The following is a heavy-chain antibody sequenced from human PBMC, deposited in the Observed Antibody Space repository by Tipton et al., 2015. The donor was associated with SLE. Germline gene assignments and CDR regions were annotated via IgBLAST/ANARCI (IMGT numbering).Heavy chain of an antibody. CDR1: GFNFDDYG. J-gene: IGHJ5*02. V-gene: IGHV3-23*01. Sequence: SLRLSCEASGFNFDDYGMTWVRQVPGKGLEWVSSMSGGGGDYTYYADSVKGRFTVSRDNSKNTPSLEMNSLRADDTAVYYCARGARSCDTSSCYNLSGFDPWGQGTLVTVSS. D-gene: IGHD2-2*02. CDR3: ARGARSCDTSSCYNLSGFDP. CDR2: MSGGGGDYT.